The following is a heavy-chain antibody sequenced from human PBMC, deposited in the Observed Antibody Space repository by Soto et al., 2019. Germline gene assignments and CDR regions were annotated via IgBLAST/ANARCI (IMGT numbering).Heavy chain of an antibody. Sequence: SETLSLTCAVYGGSFSGYYWSWIRQPPGKGLEWIGEINHSGSTNYNPSLKSRVTISVDTSMNQFSLKLSSVTAADTAVYYCARVYSSSSLGYWGQGTLVTVSS. D-gene: IGHD6-13*01. V-gene: IGHV4-34*01. J-gene: IGHJ4*02. CDR1: GGSFSGYY. CDR3: ARVYSSSSLGY. CDR2: INHSGST.